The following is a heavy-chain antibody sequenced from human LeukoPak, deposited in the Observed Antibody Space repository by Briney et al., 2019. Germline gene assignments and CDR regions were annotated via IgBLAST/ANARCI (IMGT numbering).Heavy chain of an antibody. CDR1: GYTFTSYD. CDR2: MNPNSGNT. Sequence: ASVKVSCKASGYTFTSYDTNWVRQATGQGLEWMGWMNPNSGNTGYAQKFQGRVTMTRNTSISTAYVELSSLRSEDTAVYYCARVGDSSGYPFDYWGQGTLVTVSS. CDR3: ARVGDSSGYPFDY. D-gene: IGHD3-22*01. J-gene: IGHJ4*02. V-gene: IGHV1-8*01.